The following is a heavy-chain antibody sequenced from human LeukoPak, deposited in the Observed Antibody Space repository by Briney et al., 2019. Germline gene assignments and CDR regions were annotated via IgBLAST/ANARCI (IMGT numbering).Heavy chain of an antibody. D-gene: IGHD2-15*01. CDR3: ARECSGGSCYAALDY. J-gene: IGHJ4*02. CDR1: GFTFSSYW. CDR2: INSDGSST. V-gene: IGHV3-74*01. Sequence: GGSLRLSCAASGFTFSSYWMHWVRQAPGKGLVWVSRINSDGSSTSYADSVKGRFTISRDNAKNTLYLQMNSLRAEGTAVYYCARECSGGSCYAALDYWGQGALVTVSS.